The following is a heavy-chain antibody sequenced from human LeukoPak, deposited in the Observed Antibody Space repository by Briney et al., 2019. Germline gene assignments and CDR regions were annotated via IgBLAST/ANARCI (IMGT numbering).Heavy chain of an antibody. J-gene: IGHJ4*02. CDR1: GGTISSYY. Sequence: SETLSLTCTVSGGTISSYYWNWIRQPTGKGLEWIGYIHYSGSTKYNPSLKSRVTISVDTSRNQFSLKLSSVTAADTAVYYCARWYSSGWALDYWGQGTLVTVSS. V-gene: IGHV4-59*08. D-gene: IGHD6-19*01. CDR2: IHYSGST. CDR3: ARWYSSGWALDY.